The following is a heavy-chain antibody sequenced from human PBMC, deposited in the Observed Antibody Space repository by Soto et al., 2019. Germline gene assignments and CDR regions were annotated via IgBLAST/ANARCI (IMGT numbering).Heavy chain of an antibody. CDR2: TIPAIDLI. V-gene: IGHV1-69*02. CDR1: AGTFDTYS. Sequence: QVQLVQSGAEVKKPGASVKVSCKASAGTFDTYSIMSVRQAPGQGLEWMGRTIPAIDLINYAQKFQGRFTITVDKSTTTVYMELRSLRYEDTAIYYCARTGSFDYWGQGTLVTVSS. D-gene: IGHD3-10*01. J-gene: IGHJ4*02. CDR3: ARTGSFDY.